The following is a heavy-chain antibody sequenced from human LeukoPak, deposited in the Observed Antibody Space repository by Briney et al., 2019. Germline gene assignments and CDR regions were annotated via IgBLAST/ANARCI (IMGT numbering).Heavy chain of an antibody. J-gene: IGHJ5*02. CDR2: ISAYNGNT. V-gene: IGHV1-18*01. Sequence: ASVKVSCKASGYTFTSYGISWVRQAPGQGLEWMGWISAYNGNTNYAQKLQGRVTMTTDTSTSTAYMELRSLRSDDTAVYYCARVVIVATITGFDPWGQGTLVTVSP. CDR1: GYTFTSYG. D-gene: IGHD5-12*01. CDR3: ARVVIVATITGFDP.